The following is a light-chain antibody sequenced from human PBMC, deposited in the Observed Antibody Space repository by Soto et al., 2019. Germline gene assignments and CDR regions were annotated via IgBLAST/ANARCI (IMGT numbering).Light chain of an antibody. CDR2: GAS. J-gene: IGKJ2*01. CDR3: RQDHNLPPIP. V-gene: IGKV3-15*01. CDR1: QSISSH. Sequence: IVMKQSPATLSVYKRERATLSCRVSQSISSHLAWYQQKPGQAPRLLIYGASTRATAIRASCSGSGYGTEFTLLISSLQYEDVGVYYCRQDHNLPPIPFG.